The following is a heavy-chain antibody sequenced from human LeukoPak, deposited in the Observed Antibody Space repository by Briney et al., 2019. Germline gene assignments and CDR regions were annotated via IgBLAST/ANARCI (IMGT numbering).Heavy chain of an antibody. CDR2: MNPYSGIT. J-gene: IGHJ6*02. Sequence: ASVKVSCKASGYTFTSSYDINWVRQAPGQGLEWMGWMNPYSGITGYTQKFQGRVTMTRDTSISTAYMELSSLTSEDTAVYFCAREDVNRGSSWGYDYFGMDVWGQGTAVTVSS. CDR3: AREDVNRGSSWGYDYFGMDV. V-gene: IGHV1-8*01. CDR1: GYTFTSSYD. D-gene: IGHD6-13*01.